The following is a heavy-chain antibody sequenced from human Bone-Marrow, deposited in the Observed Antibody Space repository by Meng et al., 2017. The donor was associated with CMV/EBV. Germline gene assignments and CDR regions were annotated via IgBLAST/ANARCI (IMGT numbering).Heavy chain of an antibody. CDR1: GGSNSSSSYY. CDR2: IYYSGST. Sequence: QLQLQESGPGLVKPWETLSLTCTVSGGSNSSSSYYWGWSREPAGKGLEWIGSIYYSGSTYYNSSLKIRVTISVDTSKNQFSLKLSSVTAADTAVYYCARLRDYWGQGTRVTVYS. CDR3: ARLRDY. V-gene: IGHV4-39*07. J-gene: IGHJ4*02.